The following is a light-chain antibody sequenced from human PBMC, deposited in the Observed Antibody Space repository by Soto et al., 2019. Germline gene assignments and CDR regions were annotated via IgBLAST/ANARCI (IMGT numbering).Light chain of an antibody. CDR1: SGDVGNYNL. Sequence: QSVLTQPASVSGSPGQSITISCTGTSGDVGNYNLVSWYQQHPGKAPKLMIYEVNKWPSGVSNRFSGSKSGNTASLTFSGFQAEDGADYYCCSYVGSSTSYVCGTGTKVPAL. CDR3: CSYVGSSTSYV. V-gene: IGLV2-23*02. J-gene: IGLJ1*01. CDR2: EVN.